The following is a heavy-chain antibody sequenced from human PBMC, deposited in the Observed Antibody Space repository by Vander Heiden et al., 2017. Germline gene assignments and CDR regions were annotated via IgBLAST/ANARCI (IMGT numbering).Heavy chain of an antibody. CDR1: GFMFSYYW. CDR3: ARDLSY. J-gene: IGHJ4*02. CDR2: ITQDGSEK. Sequence: VQLVESGGGLVQPGGSLRLSCAGSGFMFSYYWMTWVRQAPGKGLEWVANITQDGSEKNYVDFVKGRFTISRDNAKNSLYLQMKSLRAEDTAVYYCARDLSYWGQGTLVTVSS. V-gene: IGHV3-7*01.